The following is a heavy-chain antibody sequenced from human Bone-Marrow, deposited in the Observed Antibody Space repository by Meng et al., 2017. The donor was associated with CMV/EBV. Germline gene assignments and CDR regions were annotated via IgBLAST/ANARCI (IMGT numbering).Heavy chain of an antibody. J-gene: IGHJ4*02. Sequence: SETLSLTCTVSGGSISSYYWSWIRQPPGKGLEWIGYIYYSGSTNYNPSLKSRVTISADTSKNQFSLKLTSVTTADTAVYFCVAYLVGIGGRGYWGQGTVVTVSS. CDR2: IYYSGST. CDR3: VAYLVGIGGRGY. CDR1: GGSISSYY. D-gene: IGHD1-26*01. V-gene: IGHV4-59*01.